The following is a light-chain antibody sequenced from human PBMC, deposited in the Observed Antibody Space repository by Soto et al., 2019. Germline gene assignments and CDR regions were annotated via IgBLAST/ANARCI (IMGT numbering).Light chain of an antibody. CDR3: NSYTTSSTLV. Sequence: QSALTQPASVSGSPGQSITISCTGASSDVGAYNYVSWYQQHPGKAPKLLIYEVNDRPSGVSHRFSGSKSGNTASLTISGLQAEDEADYYCNSYTTSSTLVFGGGTKVTVL. CDR2: EVN. J-gene: IGLJ2*01. V-gene: IGLV2-14*01. CDR1: SSDVGAYNY.